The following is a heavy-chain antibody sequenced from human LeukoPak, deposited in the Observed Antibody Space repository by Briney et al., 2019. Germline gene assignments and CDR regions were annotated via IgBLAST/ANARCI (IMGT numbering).Heavy chain of an antibody. J-gene: IGHJ6*01. CDR2: IIPILGTT. V-gene: IGHV1-69*06. CDR1: GGTFSSNA. CDR3: AGEVLAVADTDYNYYGIDV. D-gene: IGHD6-19*01. Sequence: GASVNVSCKASGGTFSSNAIIWVRQAPGQGLEWMGGIIPILGTTNYAQKFQGRVTVTADKSTSTAYMELSSLRSEDTAVYYCAGEVLAVADTDYNYYGIDVWGKGTTVSVSP.